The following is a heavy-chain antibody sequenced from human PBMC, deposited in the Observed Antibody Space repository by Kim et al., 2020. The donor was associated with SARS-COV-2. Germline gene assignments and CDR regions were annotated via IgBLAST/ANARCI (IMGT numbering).Heavy chain of an antibody. CDR3: ATSPGYCSSTSCLNWFDP. V-gene: IGHV1-24*01. CDR2: FDPEDGET. Sequence: ASVKVSCKVSGYTLTELSMHWVRQAPGKGLEWMGGFDPEDGETIYAQKFQGRVTMTEDTSTDTAYMELSSLRSEDTAVYYCATSPGYCSSTSCLNWFDPWGQGTLVTVSS. CDR1: GYTLTELS. J-gene: IGHJ5*02. D-gene: IGHD2-2*01.